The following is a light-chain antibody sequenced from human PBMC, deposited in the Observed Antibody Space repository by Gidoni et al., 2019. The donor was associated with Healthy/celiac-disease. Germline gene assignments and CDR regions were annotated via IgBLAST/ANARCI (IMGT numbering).Light chain of an antibody. V-gene: IGKV4-1*01. CDR2: WAS. J-gene: IGKJ2*03. Sequence: DIGMTQSPDSLAVSLGERATINCKSSQTVFYSSNNKNSLAWYQQKPGQPPKLLIYWASTRESGVPDRFSGSGSGTDFTLTISSLQAEDVAVYYCQQYYSTPYSFGQGTKLEIK. CDR3: QQYYSTPYS. CDR1: QTVFYSSNNKNS.